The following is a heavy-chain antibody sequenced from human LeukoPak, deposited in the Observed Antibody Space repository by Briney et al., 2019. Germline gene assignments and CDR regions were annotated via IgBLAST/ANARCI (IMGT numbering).Heavy chain of an antibody. CDR3: ARAPGRIMITFGGASSAFDI. J-gene: IGHJ3*02. CDR2: IYVSGST. CDR1: GGSTSSYY. Sequence: SETLSLTCTVSGGSTSSYYWSWIRQSAGKGLEWIGRIYVSGSTTYNPSLNSRVTMSLDTSKNQFSLKLSSVTAADTAVYYCARAPGRIMITFGGASSAFDIWGQGTMVTVSS. D-gene: IGHD3-16*01. V-gene: IGHV4-4*07.